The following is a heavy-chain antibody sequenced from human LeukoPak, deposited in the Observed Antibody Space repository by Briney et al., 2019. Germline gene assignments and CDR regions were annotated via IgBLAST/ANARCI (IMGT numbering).Heavy chain of an antibody. V-gene: IGHV3-23*01. J-gene: IGHJ1*01. CDR3: ASSPQYYYDSSGYLGY. CDR1: GFTFTNAW. CDR2: ISGSGGST. Sequence: GGSLRLSCVDSGFTFTNAWMSWVRQAPGKGLEWVSAISGSGGSTYYADSVKGRFTISRDNSKNTLYLQMNSLRAEDTAVYYCASSPQYYYDSSGYLGYWGQGTLVPVSS. D-gene: IGHD3-22*01.